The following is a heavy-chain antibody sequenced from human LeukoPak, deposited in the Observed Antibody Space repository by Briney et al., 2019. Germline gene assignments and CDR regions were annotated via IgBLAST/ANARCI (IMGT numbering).Heavy chain of an antibody. J-gene: IGHJ4*02. D-gene: IGHD2-2*01. V-gene: IGHV3-30*02. CDR2: IRNDGSIE. CDR3: AKDQPEAYFDY. Sequence: GGSLRLSCAASGFSFSSYGMHWFRQAPGKGLEWVAFIRNDGSIEYYADSVKGRFTISRDNAKNTLYLQMNSLRPEDAALYYCAKDQPEAYFDYWGQGTLVTVSS. CDR1: GFSFSSYG.